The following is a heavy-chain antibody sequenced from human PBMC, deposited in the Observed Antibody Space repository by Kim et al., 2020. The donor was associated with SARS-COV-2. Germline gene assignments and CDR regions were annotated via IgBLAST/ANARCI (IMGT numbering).Heavy chain of an antibody. CDR1: GGSMSGYY. J-gene: IGHJ5*02. Sequence: SETLSLTCTVSGGSMSGYYWSWIRQSPGKGLEWIGDMNYSGNTNYNPSLKSRVTISVDASKNQFSLKLNSTIAADTAVYYCARAQLPKHWFDPWGQRILAPLSS. CDR3: ARAQLPKHWFDP. CDR2: MNYSGNT. D-gene: IGHD2-2*01. V-gene: IGHV4-59*01.